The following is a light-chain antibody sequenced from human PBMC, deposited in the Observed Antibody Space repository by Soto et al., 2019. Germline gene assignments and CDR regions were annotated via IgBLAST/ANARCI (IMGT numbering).Light chain of an antibody. CDR3: SSYTSGSTLNV. J-gene: IGLJ1*01. CDR2: DVS. V-gene: IGLV2-14*01. CDR1: SSDVGGYNY. Sequence: QSALTQPASVSGSPGQSITIYCTGTSSDVGGYNYVSWYQQHPGKAPKLMIYDVSNRPSGVSNRFSGSKSGNTSPLTSSGFKAEDEADYYGSSYTSGSTLNVFGTGAKVTVL.